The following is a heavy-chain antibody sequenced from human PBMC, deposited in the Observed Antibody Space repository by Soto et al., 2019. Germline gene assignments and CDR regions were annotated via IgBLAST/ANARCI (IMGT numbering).Heavy chain of an antibody. J-gene: IGHJ5*02. CDR3: ARDQSQLLSTGNWFDP. CDR1: GGSISSYY. D-gene: IGHD2-2*01. V-gene: IGHV4-59*01. CDR2: IYYSGST. Sequence: SETLSLTCTVSGGSISSYYWSWIRQPPGKGLERIGYIYYSGSTNYNPSLKSRVTISVDTSKNQFSLKLSSVTAADTAVYYCARDQSQLLSTGNWFDPWGQGTLVTVSS.